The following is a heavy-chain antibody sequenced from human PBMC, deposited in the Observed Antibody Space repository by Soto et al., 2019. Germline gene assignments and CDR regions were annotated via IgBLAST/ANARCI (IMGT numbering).Heavy chain of an antibody. V-gene: IGHV1-2*02. D-gene: IGHD3-3*01. Sequence: QLHLVQSGAVVKKPGASVTVSCSASGYPVTAYYMHWVRQAPGRGLEWMGGINPATGAAKYTQTFQGRVHMTRDTSKSTVFMELSGMASEDTDVFYCERGGGVGVAGSAAFDMWGQGTLVTVSS. CDR2: INPATGAA. CDR1: GYPVTAYY. CDR3: ERGGGVGVAGSAAFDM. J-gene: IGHJ3*02.